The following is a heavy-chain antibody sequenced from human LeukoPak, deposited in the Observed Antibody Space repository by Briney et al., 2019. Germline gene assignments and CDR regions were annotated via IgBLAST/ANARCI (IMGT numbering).Heavy chain of an antibody. CDR2: IKQDGSEK. CDR1: GFTFSSYW. D-gene: IGHD6-13*01. Sequence: GGSLRLSCAASGFTFSSYWMSWVRQAPGKGLEWVANIKQDGSEKYYVDSVKGRFTISRDNAKNSLYLQMNSLRAEDTAVYYCARTSSSWHYYYYYGMDVWGQGTTVTVSS. V-gene: IGHV3-7*01. CDR3: ARTSSSWHYYYYYGMDV. J-gene: IGHJ6*02.